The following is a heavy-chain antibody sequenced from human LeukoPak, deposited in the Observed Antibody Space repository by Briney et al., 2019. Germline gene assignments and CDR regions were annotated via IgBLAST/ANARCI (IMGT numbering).Heavy chain of an antibody. CDR2: IRSKAYGGTT. CDR3: TRRGEWIQLWSNFDY. J-gene: IGHJ4*02. Sequence: GGSLRLSCTASGFTFGDYAMSWVRQAPGKGLEWVGFIRSKAYGGTTEYAASVKGRFTISRDDSKSIAYLQMNSLKTEDTAVYYCTRRGEWIQLWSNFDYWGQGTLVTVSS. V-gene: IGHV3-49*04. CDR1: GFTFGDYA. D-gene: IGHD5-18*01.